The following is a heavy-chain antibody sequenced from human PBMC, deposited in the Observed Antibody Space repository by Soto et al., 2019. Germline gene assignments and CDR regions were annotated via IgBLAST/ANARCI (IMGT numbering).Heavy chain of an antibody. V-gene: IGHV3-7*01. CDR1: GFIFSSYW. Sequence: QPGGSLRLSCAASGFIFSSYWMSWVRQAPGKGLEWVANIRPDGSDKYYVDSVKGRFTISRDNAKNSLYLQMNSLSAEDTAVYYCARLSFWSAYTWGQGTLVTVSS. D-gene: IGHD3-3*01. CDR3: ARLSFWSAYT. CDR2: IRPDGSDK. J-gene: IGHJ5*02.